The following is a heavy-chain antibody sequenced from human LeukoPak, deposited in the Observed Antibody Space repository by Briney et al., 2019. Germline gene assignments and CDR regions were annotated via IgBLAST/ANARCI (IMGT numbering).Heavy chain of an antibody. D-gene: IGHD1-26*01. CDR1: GFTFSSYW. CDR2: IKQDGREK. Sequence: GGSLRLSCAASGFTFSSYWMSWVRQAPGKGLEWVANIKQDGREKYYVDSVKGRFTISRDNAKNSLYLQMNSLRAEDTAVYYCARGLFPPWWELLTPSDGYYFDYWGQGTLVTVSS. V-gene: IGHV3-7*01. J-gene: IGHJ4*02. CDR3: ARGLFPPWWELLTPSDGYYFDY.